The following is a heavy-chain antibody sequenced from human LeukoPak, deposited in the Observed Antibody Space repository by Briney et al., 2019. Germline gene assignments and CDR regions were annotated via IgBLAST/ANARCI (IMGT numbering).Heavy chain of an antibody. J-gene: IGHJ5*02. CDR1: GYSFIHYW. D-gene: IGHD1-26*01. CDR2: IYPGDSDT. V-gene: IGHV5-51*01. CDR3: ARRSGSGNWFDT. Sequence: GESLKISCKGSGYSFIHYWIGWVRQMPGKGLEWMAIIYPGDSDTRYNPSFQGQVTISADKSISTAYLQWSSLKASDTAIYYCARRSGSGNWFDTWGQGTLVTVSS.